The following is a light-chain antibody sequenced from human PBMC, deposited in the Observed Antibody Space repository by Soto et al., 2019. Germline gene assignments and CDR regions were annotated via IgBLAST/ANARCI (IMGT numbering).Light chain of an antibody. V-gene: IGLV4-60*03. CDR3: ETWDSNTV. Sequence: QAVVTQSSSASASLGSSVKLTCTLSSGHSTYVIAWHQQQPGKAPRYLMKLEGSGNYNKGSGVPDRFSGSSSGADRYLTISNLQSEDEADYYCETWDSNTVFGGGTKLTVL. CDR1: SGHSTYV. CDR2: LEGSGNY. J-gene: IGLJ2*01.